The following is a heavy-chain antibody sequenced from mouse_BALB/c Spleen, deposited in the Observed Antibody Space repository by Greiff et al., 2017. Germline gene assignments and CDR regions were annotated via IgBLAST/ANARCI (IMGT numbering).Heavy chain of an antibody. V-gene: IGHV1-5*01. CDR2: IYPGNSDT. D-gene: IGHD1-1*01. CDR1: GYSFTSYW. CDR3: TRVLYYGSSYWYFDV. J-gene: IGHJ1*01. Sequence: EVQLQESGTVLARPGASVKMSCKASGYSFTSYWMHWVKQRPGQGLEWIGAIYPGNSDTSYNQKFKGKAKLTAVTSASTAYMELSSLTNEDSAVYYCTRVLYYGSSYWYFDVWGAGTTVTVSS.